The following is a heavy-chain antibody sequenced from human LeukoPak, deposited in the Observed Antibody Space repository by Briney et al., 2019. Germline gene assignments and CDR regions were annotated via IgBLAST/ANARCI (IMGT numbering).Heavy chain of an antibody. CDR1: GFTFSSYA. CDR3: AKGRANYNIDY. CDR2: ISGSGGST. J-gene: IGHJ4*02. D-gene: IGHD4/OR15-4a*01. Sequence: PGGSLRLSCAASGFTFSSYAMSWVRQAPGRGLEWVSTISGSGGSTYFADSVKGRFTISRDNSENTMFLQMNSLRAEDTALYYCAKGRANYNIDYWGQGTLVSVSS. V-gene: IGHV3-23*01.